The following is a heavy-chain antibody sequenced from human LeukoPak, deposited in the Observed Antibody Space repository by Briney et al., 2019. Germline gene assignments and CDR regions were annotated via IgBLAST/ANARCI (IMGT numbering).Heavy chain of an antibody. CDR3: GRTYYYDSAKNFDY. V-gene: IGHV4-39*01. CDR1: GGSISSSSYY. CDR2: IYYSGST. Sequence: SETLSLTCTVSGGSISSSSYYWGWIRQPPGKGLEWIGSIYYSGSTYYNPSLKSRVTISVDTSNKQFSLKLNSVTAADTAVYYCGRTYYYDSAKNFDYWGQGTLVTVSS. D-gene: IGHD3-10*01. J-gene: IGHJ4*02.